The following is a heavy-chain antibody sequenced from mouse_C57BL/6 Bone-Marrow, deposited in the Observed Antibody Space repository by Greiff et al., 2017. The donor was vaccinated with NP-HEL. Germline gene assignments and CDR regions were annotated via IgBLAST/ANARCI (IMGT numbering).Heavy chain of an antibody. CDR2: IDPNSGGP. Sequence: QVQLKESGADLVKPGASVKLSCKASGYTFTSYWMHWVKQRPGRGLEWIGRIDPNSGGPKFNEKFKTKATLTVDKPSSTAYMQLSSLTSEDSAVYYCARYYYGSRGWYFDVWGTGTTVTVSS. J-gene: IGHJ1*03. CDR1: GYTFTSYW. D-gene: IGHD1-1*01. V-gene: IGHV1-72*01. CDR3: ARYYYGSRGWYFDV.